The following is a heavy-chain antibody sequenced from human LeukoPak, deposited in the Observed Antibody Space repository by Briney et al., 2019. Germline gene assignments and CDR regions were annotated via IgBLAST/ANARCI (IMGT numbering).Heavy chain of an antibody. D-gene: IGHD6-13*01. CDR2: INHSGST. Sequence: SETLSLTCAVYGGSFSGYYWGWIRQPPGKGLEWIGEINHSGSTNYNPSLKSRVTISVDTSKNQFSLKLSSVTAAATAVYYCARLTLGTARAQLVHIRARGYNWFDPWGQGTLVTVSS. CDR1: GGSFSGYY. V-gene: IGHV4-34*01. J-gene: IGHJ5*02. CDR3: ARLTLGTARAQLVHIRARGYNWFDP.